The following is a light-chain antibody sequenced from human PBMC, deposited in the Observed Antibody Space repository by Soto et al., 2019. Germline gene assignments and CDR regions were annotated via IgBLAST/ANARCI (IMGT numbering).Light chain of an antibody. Sequence: EIVMTQSPATLSVSPGERATLSCRASQSVSSNLAWYQQKPGQAPRLLIYGASIRATGTPARFSGSGSGTDFTLTISSLQSEDFAVYYCQQYNNWPHPLTFGGGTKVEIK. CDR3: QQYNNWPHPLT. CDR1: QSVSSN. V-gene: IGKV3D-15*01. J-gene: IGKJ4*01. CDR2: GAS.